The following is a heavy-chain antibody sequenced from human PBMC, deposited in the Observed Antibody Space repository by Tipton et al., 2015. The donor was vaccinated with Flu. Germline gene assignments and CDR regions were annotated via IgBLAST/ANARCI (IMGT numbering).Heavy chain of an antibody. CDR3: AREGFDSSGYRAGDAVDI. J-gene: IGHJ3*02. V-gene: IGHV4-61*02. CDR2: IYTSGST. CDR1: GGSISSGSYY. Sequence: TLSLTCTVSGGSISSGSYYWSWIRQPAGKGLEWIGRIYTSGSTNYNPSLKSRVTISVDTSKNQFSQKLSSVTAADTAVYYCAREGFDSSGYRAGDAVDIWGQGTMVTVSS. D-gene: IGHD3-22*01.